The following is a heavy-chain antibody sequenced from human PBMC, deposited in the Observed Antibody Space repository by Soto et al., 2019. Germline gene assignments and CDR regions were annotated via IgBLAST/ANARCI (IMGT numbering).Heavy chain of an antibody. CDR3: ARGVGSSPPRY. Sequence: SETLSLTCTIPGGSISVYYWSWIRQSPRQGIEWIGYVYDNGRPYYSPSLKSRVTLSTDPSKNQISLKLTSAPAAYTAVYYCARGVGSSPPRYWGRGTLVTVSS. CDR2: VYDNGRP. CDR1: GGSISVYY. D-gene: IGHD3-9*01. J-gene: IGHJ4*02. V-gene: IGHV4-59*01.